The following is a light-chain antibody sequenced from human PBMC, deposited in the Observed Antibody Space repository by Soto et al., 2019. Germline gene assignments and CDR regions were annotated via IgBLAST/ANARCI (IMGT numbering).Light chain of an antibody. V-gene: IGKV3-15*01. CDR3: QQHNDWPLT. CDR1: QSVSNN. CDR2: GAS. J-gene: IGKJ4*01. Sequence: EIVLTQSPATLSVSPGERATLSCRASQSVSNNLVWYQQKPGQAPRLLIYGASATATGIPARFSGSGSGTEFTLTISSLQSEDFGVYYCQQHNDWPLTFGGGTKVEIK.